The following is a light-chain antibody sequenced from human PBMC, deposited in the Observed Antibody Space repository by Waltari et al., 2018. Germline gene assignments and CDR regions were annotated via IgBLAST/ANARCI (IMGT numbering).Light chain of an antibody. CDR1: SSDVGGFNY. CDR3: SSYTSSSTL. Sequence: QSALTQPASVSGSPGQSIDLPCTGNSSDVGGFNYLSWYQQHPDKAPKLMIYDVNNRASGVSNRFSGSKSGNTASLTISGLQAEDEADYYCSSYTSSSTLFGGGTKLTVL. CDR2: DVN. V-gene: IGLV2-14*03. J-gene: IGLJ2*01.